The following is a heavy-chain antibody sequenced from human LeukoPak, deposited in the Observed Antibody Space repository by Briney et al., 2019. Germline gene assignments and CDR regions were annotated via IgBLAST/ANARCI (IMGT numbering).Heavy chain of an antibody. CDR2: IKQGGSES. D-gene: IGHD1-26*01. CDR3: VRGGLYHYSGTSGDY. V-gene: IGHV3-7*01. CDR1: GFTFSNAW. J-gene: IGHJ4*02. Sequence: GGSLRLSCAASGFTFSNAWMSWVRQAPGKGLGWVANIKQGGSESYSVDSVKGRFTIYRDNAESSLYLQLNSLRAEDTGVYYCVRGGLYHYSGTSGDYWGQGTLVTVSS.